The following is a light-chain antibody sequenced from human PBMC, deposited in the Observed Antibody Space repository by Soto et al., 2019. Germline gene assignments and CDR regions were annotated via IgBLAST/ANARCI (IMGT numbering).Light chain of an antibody. CDR3: AAWDDSLTHYV. CDR1: SSNIGRNT. Sequence: QSVLTQAPSASETPGQRVTISCSGGSSNIGRNTVNWYQQLPGTAPKLLIYSNNRRPSGVPDRFSGSKSGTSASLSISGLQSEDEADYYCAAWDDSLTHYVLGTGTKVTVL. V-gene: IGLV1-44*01. CDR2: SNN. J-gene: IGLJ1*01.